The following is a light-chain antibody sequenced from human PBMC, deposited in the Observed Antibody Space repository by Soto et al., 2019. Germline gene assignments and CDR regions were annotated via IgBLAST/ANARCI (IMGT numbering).Light chain of an antibody. Sequence: QSALTQPPSASGSPGQSVPISCTGTSSDVGGYNYVSWYQQHPGKAPKLMIYEVSKRPSGVPDRFSGSKSGNTASLTVSGLQAEEEADYYCSSYAGSNNLGVFGGGTKLTVL. CDR2: EVS. J-gene: IGLJ2*01. V-gene: IGLV2-8*01. CDR1: SSDVGGYNY. CDR3: SSYAGSNNLGV.